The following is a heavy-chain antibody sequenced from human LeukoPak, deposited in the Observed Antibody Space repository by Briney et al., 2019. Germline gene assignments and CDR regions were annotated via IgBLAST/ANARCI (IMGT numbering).Heavy chain of an antibody. J-gene: IGHJ4*02. Sequence: SETLSLTCAVSGDSIGRGSYYWGWIRQPAGKAPEWIGRIFNTGSSSYNPSLKSRVTISVDTSKNQFSLNLRSVTAADTAVYYCARDICGYNYGCFDSWGQGTLVTVSS. CDR3: ARDICGYNYGCFDS. V-gene: IGHV4-61*02. CDR2: IFNTGSS. CDR1: GDSIGRGSYY. D-gene: IGHD5-18*01.